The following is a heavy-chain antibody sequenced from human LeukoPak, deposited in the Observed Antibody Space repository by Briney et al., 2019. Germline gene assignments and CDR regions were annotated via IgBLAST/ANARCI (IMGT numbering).Heavy chain of an antibody. V-gene: IGHV4-31*03. D-gene: IGHD3-10*01. Sequence: SQTLSLTCTVSGDSISSGGYYWSWIRQHPGKGLEWIGYIYYSGSTYYNPSLKSRVTISVDTSKNQFSLKLSSVTAADTAVYYCARDRGPDYYYYGMDVWGQGTTVTVSS. CDR1: GDSISSGGYY. CDR3: ARDRGPDYYYYGMDV. CDR2: IYYSGST. J-gene: IGHJ6*02.